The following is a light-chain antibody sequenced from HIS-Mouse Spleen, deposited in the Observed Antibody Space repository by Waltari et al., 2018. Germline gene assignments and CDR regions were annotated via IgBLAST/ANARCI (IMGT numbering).Light chain of an antibody. V-gene: IGLV2-14*01. Sequence: QSALTQPASVSGSPGQAITISCTGTSSDVAGYNYVSWYQQHPGKAPKLMIYEVSNRPSGVSNRFSGAKTGNRGSLTISGLQAEDEADYYCQSADSSGTYVVFGGGTKLTVL. CDR2: EVS. J-gene: IGLJ2*01. CDR1: SSDVAGYNY. CDR3: QSADSSGTYVV.